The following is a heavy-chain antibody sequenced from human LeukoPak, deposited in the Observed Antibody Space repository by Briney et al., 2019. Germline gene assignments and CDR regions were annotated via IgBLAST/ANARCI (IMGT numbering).Heavy chain of an antibody. J-gene: IGHJ5*02. D-gene: IGHD3-10*01. CDR3: AKDYSKTSYYGSGTYYRPNWFDP. V-gene: IGHV3-30*02. CDR1: GFTFSSYG. CDR2: IRYDGSNK. Sequence: PGGSLRLPCAASGFTFSSYGMHWVRQAPGKGLEWVAFIRYDGSNKYYADSVKGRFTISRDNSKNTLYLQMNSLRAEDTAVYYCAKDYSKTSYYGSGTYYRPNWFDPWGQGTLVTVSS.